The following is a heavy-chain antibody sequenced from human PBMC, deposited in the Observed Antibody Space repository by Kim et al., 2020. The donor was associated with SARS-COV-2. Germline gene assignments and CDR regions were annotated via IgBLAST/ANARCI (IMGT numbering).Heavy chain of an antibody. CDR3: ARLDTLSIAVAGLFDY. D-gene: IGHD6-19*01. J-gene: IGHJ4*02. CDR1: GGSISSSSYY. Sequence: SETLSLTCTVSGGSISSSSYYWGWIRQPPGKGLEWIGSIYYSGSTYYNPSLKSRVTISVDTSKNQFSLKLSSVTAADTAVYYCARLDTLSIAVAGLFDYWGQGTLVTVSS. V-gene: IGHV4-39*01. CDR2: IYYSGST.